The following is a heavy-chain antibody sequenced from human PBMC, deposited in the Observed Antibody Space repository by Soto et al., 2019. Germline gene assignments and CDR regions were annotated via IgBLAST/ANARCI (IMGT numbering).Heavy chain of an antibody. J-gene: IGHJ4*02. CDR3: ARAGGLGAVAVDY. V-gene: IGHV4-30-2*01. D-gene: IGHD6-19*01. CDR1: GGSISSDGSS. CDR2: IDHSGST. Sequence: QLQLQEYGSGLVKPSQTLSLTCAVSGGSISSDGSSWSWIRQPPGKGLEWIGYIDHSGSTYYNPSLKIRVTISVDRSKNQFSLKLSSVTAADTAVYYCARAGGLGAVAVDYWGQGTLVTVSS.